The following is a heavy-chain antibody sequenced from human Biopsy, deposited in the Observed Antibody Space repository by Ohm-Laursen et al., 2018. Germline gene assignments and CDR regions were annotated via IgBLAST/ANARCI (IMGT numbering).Heavy chain of an antibody. CDR2: ISHTGYT. V-gene: IGHV4-59*08. Sequence: TLSLTCTVSGGPIDSYYWSWIRQPPGKGLEWIGHISHTGYTSYKSSLKSRVTISLDTSRKHFSLRLTSLAAADTAVYYCARGSNEYGGLYFPHWGQGTLVTVSS. D-gene: IGHD4-23*01. J-gene: IGHJ1*01. CDR3: ARGSNEYGGLYFPH. CDR1: GGPIDSYY.